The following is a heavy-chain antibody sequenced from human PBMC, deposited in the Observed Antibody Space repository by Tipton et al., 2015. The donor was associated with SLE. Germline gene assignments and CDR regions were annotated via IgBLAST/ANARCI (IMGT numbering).Heavy chain of an antibody. V-gene: IGHV4-59*08. D-gene: IGHD1-14*01. J-gene: IGHJ5*01. CDR1: GGSISSNY. CDR2: ISYGGDT. Sequence: TLSLTCSVSGGSISSNYWIWIRQPPGKGLEWIGYISYGGDTNYNPSLKSRVTISVDTAKSQFSLRLTSVTAADTAVYYCATGHFDFWGQGSLVTVSS. CDR3: ATGHFDF.